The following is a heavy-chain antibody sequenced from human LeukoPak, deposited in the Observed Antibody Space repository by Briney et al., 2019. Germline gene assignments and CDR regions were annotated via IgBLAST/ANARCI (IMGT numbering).Heavy chain of an antibody. CDR2: ISGSGGST. Sequence: GGSPRLSCAASGFTFSSYAMSWVRKAPGKGLEWVSAISGSGGSTYYADSVKGRFTISRDNSKNTLYLQMNSLRAEDTAVYYCAKGTDHDSSGYYNYYYYYYGMDVWGQGTTVTVSS. CDR3: AKGTDHDSSGYYNYYYYYYGMDV. V-gene: IGHV3-23*01. CDR1: GFTFSSYA. J-gene: IGHJ6*02. D-gene: IGHD3-22*01.